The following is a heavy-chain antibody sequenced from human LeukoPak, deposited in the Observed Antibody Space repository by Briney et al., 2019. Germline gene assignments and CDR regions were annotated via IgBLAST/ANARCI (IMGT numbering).Heavy chain of an antibody. CDR2: ISSSSSYI. CDR3: ARGDRRYSSSLFGPEYFQH. V-gene: IGHV3-21*01. D-gene: IGHD6-6*01. J-gene: IGHJ1*01. Sequence: PGGSLRLSCAASGFTFSSYSMNWVRQAPGKGLEWVSSISSSSSYIYYADSVKGRFTISRDNAKNSLYLQMNSLRAEDTAVYYCARGDRRYSSSLFGPEYFQHWGQGTLVTVSS. CDR1: GFTFSSYS.